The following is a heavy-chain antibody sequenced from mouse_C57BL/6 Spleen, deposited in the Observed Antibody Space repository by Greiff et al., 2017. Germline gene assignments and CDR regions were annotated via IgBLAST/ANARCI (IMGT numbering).Heavy chain of an antibody. CDR2: ISSGGSYT. CDR1: GFTFSSYG. D-gene: IGHD2-4*01. Sequence: EVKLLESGGDLVKPGGSLKLSCAASGFTFSSYGMSWVRQTPDKRLEWVATISSGGSYTYYPDSVKGRFTISRDNAKNTLYLQMSSLKSEDTAMYYCARHNYDSFDYWGQGTTLTVSS. V-gene: IGHV5-6*01. CDR3: ARHNYDSFDY. J-gene: IGHJ2*01.